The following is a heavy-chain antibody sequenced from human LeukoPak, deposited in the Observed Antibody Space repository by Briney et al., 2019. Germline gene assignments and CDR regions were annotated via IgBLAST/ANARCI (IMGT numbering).Heavy chain of an antibody. J-gene: IGHJ5*02. CDR3: ARESRWAVPAAIDWFDP. V-gene: IGHV4-4*07. CDR1: GGSISSYY. D-gene: IGHD2-2*02. Sequence: PSETLSLTCTVSGGSISSYYWSWIRQPAGKGLEWIGRIYTSGSTNYNPSLKSRVTMSVDTSKNQFSLKLSSVTAADTAVYYCARESRWAVPAAIDWFDPWGQGTLVTVSS. CDR2: IYTSGST.